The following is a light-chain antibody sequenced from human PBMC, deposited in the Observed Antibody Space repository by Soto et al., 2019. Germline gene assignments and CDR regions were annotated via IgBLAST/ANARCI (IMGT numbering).Light chain of an antibody. V-gene: IGKV4-1*01. CDR1: QSVLYSSNKXNY. Sequence: DIVMTQSPDSLAVSLGERATINCKSSQSVLYSSNKXNYLAWYQQKPGQPPKLLIYWASTRESGVPDRFSGSGSGTDFTLTISSLQAEDVAVYYCQQYYSTPWTFGQGTKVHIK. CDR3: QQYYSTPWT. J-gene: IGKJ1*01. CDR2: WAS.